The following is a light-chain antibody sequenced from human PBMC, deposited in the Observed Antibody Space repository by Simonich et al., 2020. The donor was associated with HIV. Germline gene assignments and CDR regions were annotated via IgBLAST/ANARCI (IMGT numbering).Light chain of an antibody. Sequence: DIQMTQSPSTLSASVGDRVTITCRASQSISSWLAWYQQKPGKAPKLLIYKASNLETGVPSTFSGSGSGTEFTLTISSLQPDDFATYYCQQYNSHFPTFGQGTKVEIK. CDR2: KAS. CDR3: QQYNSHFPT. J-gene: IGKJ1*01. CDR1: QSISSW. V-gene: IGKV1-5*03.